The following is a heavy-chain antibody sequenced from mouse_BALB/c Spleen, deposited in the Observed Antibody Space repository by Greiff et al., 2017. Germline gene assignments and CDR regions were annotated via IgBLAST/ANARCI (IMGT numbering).Heavy chain of an antibody. CDR3: ASPFATATTWFAY. J-gene: IGHJ3*01. CDR1: GFTFSSYA. V-gene: IGHV5-6-5*01. D-gene: IGHD1-2*01. Sequence: EVQLEESGGGLVKPGGSLKLSCAASGFTFSSYAMSWVRQTPEKSLEWVASISSGGGTYYPDSVKCRFTIARDNARNILYLQMSSLRSEDTTMYYCASPFATATTWFAYWGQGTLVTVSA. CDR2: ISSGGGT.